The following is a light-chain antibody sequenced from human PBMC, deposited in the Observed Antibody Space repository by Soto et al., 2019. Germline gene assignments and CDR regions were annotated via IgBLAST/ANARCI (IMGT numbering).Light chain of an antibody. CDR2: GAS. Sequence: EIVMTQSPATLSVSPGERATLSCRASQSVSSNLAWYQQKPGQAPRLLIYGASTRATGIPARFSGSGSGTEITLTISSLQSEDFAIYFCQQYNNLPPDRTFGQGTKVKIK. J-gene: IGKJ1*01. CDR3: QQYNNLPPDRT. V-gene: IGKV3-15*01. CDR1: QSVSSN.